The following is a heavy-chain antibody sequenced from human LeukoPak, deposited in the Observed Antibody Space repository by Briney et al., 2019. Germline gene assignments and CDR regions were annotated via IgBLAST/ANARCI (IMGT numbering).Heavy chain of an antibody. V-gene: IGHV1-24*01. CDR2: FALEDGEK. J-gene: IGHJ4*02. CDR1: GYTLSDLS. CDR3: ATAFAGYLVDY. D-gene: IGHD3-16*01. Sequence: ASVKVSCKVSGYTLSDLSMDWVRQARGKGLEWMGSFALEDGEKIYAHKFQGRVTMTEDTSTDTAYMELSSLRSEDTAVYYCATAFAGYLVDYWGQGTLVTVSS.